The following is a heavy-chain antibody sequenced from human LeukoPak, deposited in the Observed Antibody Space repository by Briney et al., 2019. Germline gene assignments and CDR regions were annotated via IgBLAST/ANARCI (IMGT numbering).Heavy chain of an antibody. CDR1: GFTFITYE. CDR2: ISTGGGTM. CDR3: AVSVGASPNYFDY. Sequence: GGSLRLSCGASGFTFITYELNWVRQAPGKGLEWVSYISTGGGTMYYADSVKGRFTISRDNAKNSLYLQMNSLRAEDTAVYYCAVSVGASPNYFDYWGQGTLVTVSS. J-gene: IGHJ4*02. D-gene: IGHD1-26*01. V-gene: IGHV3-48*03.